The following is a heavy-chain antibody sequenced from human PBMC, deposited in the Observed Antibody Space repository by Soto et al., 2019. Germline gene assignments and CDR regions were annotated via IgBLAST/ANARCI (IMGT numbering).Heavy chain of an antibody. Sequence: SETLSLTCTVSGGSISSSSYYWGWIRQPPGKGLEWIGSIYYSGSTYYNPSLKSRVTISVDTSKNQFSLRLSSVTAADTAVYYCASPVIVAYWGQGTLVTVSS. CDR1: GGSISSSSYY. D-gene: IGHD5-12*01. CDR3: ASPVIVAY. V-gene: IGHV4-39*01. CDR2: IYYSGST. J-gene: IGHJ4*02.